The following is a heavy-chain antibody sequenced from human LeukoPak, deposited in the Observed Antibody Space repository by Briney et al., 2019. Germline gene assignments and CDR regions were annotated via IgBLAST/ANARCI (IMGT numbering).Heavy chain of an antibody. CDR3: ARRRDLYSGSYYPFDY. Sequence: GGSLKISCKGSGYSFTNYWIGWVRQMPGKGLKWMGIIYPGDSDARYSPSCQGQVTLSDDKSISTAYLQWSSLKASDTAMYYCARRRDLYSGSYYPFDYWGQGTLVTVSS. CDR2: IYPGDSDA. V-gene: IGHV5-51*01. CDR1: GYSFTNYW. J-gene: IGHJ4*02. D-gene: IGHD1-26*01.